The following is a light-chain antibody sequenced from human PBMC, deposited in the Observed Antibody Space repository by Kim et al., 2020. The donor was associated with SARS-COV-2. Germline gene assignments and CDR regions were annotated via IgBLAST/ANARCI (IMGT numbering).Light chain of an antibody. CDR1: SLRSYY. CDR2: GKN. Sequence: VDLGQTVRITCQGDSLRSYYATWYQQKQGQAPILVIYGKNNRPSGIPDRFSGSSSGNTASLTITGTQAGDEADYYCNSRDSNDNVVFGGGTQLTVL. V-gene: IGLV3-19*01. CDR3: NSRDSNDNVV. J-gene: IGLJ2*01.